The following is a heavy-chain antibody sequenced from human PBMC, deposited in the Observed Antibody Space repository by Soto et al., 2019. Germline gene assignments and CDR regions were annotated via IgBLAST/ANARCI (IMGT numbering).Heavy chain of an antibody. CDR3: AKDFIQDWGQDYYYGMDV. Sequence: EMQLLESGGGLVQLGGSLRLSCAASGFIFTDYAMTWVRQAPGKGLEWVSGLSGSGGDTYYADSVKGRFTVSRDNSRNTLCLQMNSRRAEDTAVYYCAKDFIQDWGQDYYYGMDVWGQGTTVTVSS. V-gene: IGHV3-23*01. J-gene: IGHJ6*02. D-gene: IGHD7-27*01. CDR2: LSGSGGDT. CDR1: GFIFTDYA.